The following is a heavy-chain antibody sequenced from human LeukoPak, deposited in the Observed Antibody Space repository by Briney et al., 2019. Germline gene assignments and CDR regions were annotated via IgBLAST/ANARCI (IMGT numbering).Heavy chain of an antibody. CDR3: ARTAGYESSDGNPSIDFDF. CDR1: GDTFNNYA. J-gene: IGHJ4*02. D-gene: IGHD3-22*01. CDR2: IIPILGLA. Sequence: SVKVSFKASGDTFNNYAINWVRQAPGQGLEWVGRIIPILGLAKYAQRFQDRFTITSDKYTSTVYMEVRSLRSEDTAMYYCARTAGYESSDGNPSIDFDFWGQGTLVTVSS. V-gene: IGHV1-69*04.